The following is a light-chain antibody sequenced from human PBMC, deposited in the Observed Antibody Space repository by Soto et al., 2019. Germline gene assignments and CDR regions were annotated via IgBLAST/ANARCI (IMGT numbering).Light chain of an antibody. J-gene: IGLJ1*01. V-gene: IGLV1-47*01. CDR2: RNN. Sequence: QSVLNQPPSASGTPGQRVTISCSGSSSNIGSNYVYWYQQLPGTAPKLLIYRNNQRPSGVPDRFSGSKSGTSASLAISGLRSEDEADYYCAAWDDSLSVGVFGTGTKVTVL. CDR1: SSNIGSNY. CDR3: AAWDDSLSVGV.